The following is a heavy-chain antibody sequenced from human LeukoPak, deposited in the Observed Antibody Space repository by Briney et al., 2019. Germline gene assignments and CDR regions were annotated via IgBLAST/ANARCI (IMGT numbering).Heavy chain of an antibody. CDR3: ARVTGTTPFDY. D-gene: IGHD1-1*01. CDR2: ISHGGST. J-gene: IGHJ4*02. V-gene: IGHV4-4*02. Sequence: PSGTLSLTCAVSGGSITSNHWWSWVRQPPGRGLEWIGEISHGGSTNYNLSLESRVTISVDRSKNQFSLILNSVTAADTAVYFCARVTGTTPFDYWGQGTLVTVSS. CDR1: GGSITSNHW.